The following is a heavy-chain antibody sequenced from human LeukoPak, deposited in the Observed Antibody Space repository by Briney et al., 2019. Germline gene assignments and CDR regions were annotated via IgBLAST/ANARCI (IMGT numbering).Heavy chain of an antibody. CDR1: GGSFSGYY. D-gene: IGHD3-22*01. CDR3: ARNNDYYDRSGYYGPPGYYFDY. V-gene: IGHV4-34*01. J-gene: IGHJ4*02. Sequence: SDTLSLTCAVYGGSFSGYYWSWIRQPPGKGLEWMGEINHSGSTNYNPSLKSRVTISVDTSKNQFSLKLSSVTAADTAVYYCARNNDYYDRSGYYGPPGYYFDYWGQGTLVTVSS. CDR2: INHSGST.